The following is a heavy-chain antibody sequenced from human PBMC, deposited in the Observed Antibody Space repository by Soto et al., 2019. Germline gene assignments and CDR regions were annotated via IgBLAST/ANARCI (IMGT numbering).Heavy chain of an antibody. D-gene: IGHD3-22*01. J-gene: IGHJ6*02. V-gene: IGHV3-30-3*01. CDR1: GFTFSSYA. Sequence: QVQLVESGGGVVQPGRSLRLSCAASGFTFSSYAMHWVRQAPGKGLEGVAVISYDGSNKYYADSVKGRFTISRDNSKNTLYLQMNSLRAEDTAVYYCARGDSSGSYGMDVWGQGTTVTVSS. CDR2: ISYDGSNK. CDR3: ARGDSSGSYGMDV.